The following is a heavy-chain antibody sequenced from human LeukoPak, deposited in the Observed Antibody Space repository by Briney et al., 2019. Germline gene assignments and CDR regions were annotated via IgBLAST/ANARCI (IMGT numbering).Heavy chain of an antibody. D-gene: IGHD2-21*02. CDR1: GYTFTSYY. CDR2: INPSGGST. CDR3: ARDNREVRGGDCFDV. V-gene: IGHV1-46*01. J-gene: IGHJ6*04. Sequence: ASVKVSCKASGYTFTSYYMHWVRQAPGQGLEWMGIINPSGGSTSYAQKFQGRVTMTRDMSTSTVYMELSRLRSDDTAVYYCARDNREVRGGDCFDVWGKGTTVTVSS.